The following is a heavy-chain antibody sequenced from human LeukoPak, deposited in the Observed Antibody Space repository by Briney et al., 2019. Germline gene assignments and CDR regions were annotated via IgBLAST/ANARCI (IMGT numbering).Heavy chain of an antibody. J-gene: IGHJ4*02. CDR3: ARERIGVSITMVRGVIDY. V-gene: IGHV4-61*01. D-gene: IGHD3-10*01. CDR1: GGSFSSGSYY. Sequence: SETLSLTCTVSGGSFSSGSYYWSWIRQPPGKGLEWIGYIYYSGSTNYNPSLKSRVTISVDTSKNQSSLKLSSVTAADTAVYYCARERIGVSITMVRGVIDYWGQGTLVTVSS. CDR2: IYYSGST.